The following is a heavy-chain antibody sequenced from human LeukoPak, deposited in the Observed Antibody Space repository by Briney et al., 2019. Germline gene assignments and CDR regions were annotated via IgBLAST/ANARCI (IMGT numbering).Heavy chain of an antibody. CDR1: GYRFTSYW. J-gene: IGHJ6*03. CDR2: IYPGDSDT. D-gene: IGHD6-6*01. V-gene: IGHV5-51*01. CDR3: ARHSLRDVAARPSYYYYYMDV. Sequence: GASLKISCKGSGYRFTSYWIGWVREMPGKGLEWMGIIYPGDSDTRYSPSFQGQVTISADKSISTPYLQWSSLKASDTAMYYCARHSLRDVAARPSYYYYYMDVWGKGTTVTVSS.